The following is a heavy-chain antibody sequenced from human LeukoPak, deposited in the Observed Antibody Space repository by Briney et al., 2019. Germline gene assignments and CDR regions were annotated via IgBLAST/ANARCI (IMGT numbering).Heavy chain of an antibody. CDR3: AKVTSSYYYGMDV. D-gene: IGHD6-6*01. J-gene: IGHJ6*02. CDR1: GFTFSSYG. CDR2: ISYDGSNK. Sequence: GRSLRPSCAASGFTFSSYGMHWVRQAPGKGLEWVAVISYDGSNKYYADSVKGRFTISRDNSKNPLYLQMNSLRAEDTAVYYCAKVTSSYYYGMDVWGQGTTVTVSS. V-gene: IGHV3-30*18.